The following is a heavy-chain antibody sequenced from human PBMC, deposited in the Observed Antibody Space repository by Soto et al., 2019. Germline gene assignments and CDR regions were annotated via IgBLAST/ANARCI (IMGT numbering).Heavy chain of an antibody. V-gene: IGHV3-9*01. D-gene: IGHD3-22*01. CDR1: GFNFNDYG. CDR3: VPRLNPRVPDH. CDR2: ISWTGGPI. Sequence: EVQLVESGGGLVQPGRSLRLSCAASGFNFNDYGMHWVRQVPGKGLEWVSGISWTGGPIGYSDSVKGRFTISRDNAKNTLHLQIDSLTVEDTAVYYCVPRLNPRVPDHWGQVTLVTV. J-gene: IGHJ4*02.